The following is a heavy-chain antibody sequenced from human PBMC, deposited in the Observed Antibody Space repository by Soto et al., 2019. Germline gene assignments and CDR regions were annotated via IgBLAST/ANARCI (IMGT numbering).Heavy chain of an antibody. CDR2: VYYSGST. CDR1: GGSVSSGSYY. CDR3: ARFFRRPDVGEYYFDY. V-gene: IGHV4-61*01. D-gene: IGHD3-10*02. J-gene: IGHJ4*02. Sequence: PSETLSLTCTVSGGSVSSGSYYWSWIRQPPGKRLEWIGYVYYSGSTNSNPSLKSRVTISVDTSKNQFSLKLTSVTAADTALYYCARFFRRPDVGEYYFDYWGQGTLVTVSS.